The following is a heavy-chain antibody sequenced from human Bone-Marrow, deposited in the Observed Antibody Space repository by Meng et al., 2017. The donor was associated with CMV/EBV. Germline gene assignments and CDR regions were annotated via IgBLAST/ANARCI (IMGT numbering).Heavy chain of an antibody. J-gene: IGHJ4*02. V-gene: IGHV1-46*01. Sequence: SGKASGYTFTSDYMHWVRQAPGQGLEWMGIINPSGGSTSYAQKFQGRVTMTRDTSTSTVYMELSSLRSEDTAVYYCARLAVAGLDYWGQGTLVTVSS. CDR2: INPSGGST. CDR1: GYTFTSDY. D-gene: IGHD6-19*01. CDR3: ARLAVAGLDY.